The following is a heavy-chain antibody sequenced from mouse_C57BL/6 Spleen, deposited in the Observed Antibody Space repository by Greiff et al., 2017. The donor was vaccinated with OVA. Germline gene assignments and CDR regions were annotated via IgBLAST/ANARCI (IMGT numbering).Heavy chain of an antibody. CDR3: ARAPNWALDY. CDR1: GFTFSSYA. J-gene: IGHJ2*01. V-gene: IGHV5-4*01. CDR2: ISDGGSYT. Sequence: EVQRVESGGGLVKPGGSLKLSCAASGFTFSSYAMSWVRQTPEKRLEWVATISDGGSYTYYPDNVKGRFTISRDNAKNNLYLQMSHLKSEDTAMYYCARAPNWALDYWGQGTTLTVSS. D-gene: IGHD4-1*01.